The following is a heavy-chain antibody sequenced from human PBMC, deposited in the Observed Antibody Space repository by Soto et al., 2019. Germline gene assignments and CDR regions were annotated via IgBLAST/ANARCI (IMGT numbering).Heavy chain of an antibody. CDR3: EKANAHSGGAFDI. J-gene: IGHJ3*02. D-gene: IGHD6-19*01. CDR1: GFICSSYD. CDR2: ILVGGST. V-gene: IGHV3-23*01. Sequence: QPGGSLRLSCAASGFICSSYDMSWVRQAPGKGLEWVSTILVGGSTHYEDSVTGRFTISRDTSKNTVFLQMNSLTAGDTAVYYCEKANAHSGGAFDICGQGTMVTVSS.